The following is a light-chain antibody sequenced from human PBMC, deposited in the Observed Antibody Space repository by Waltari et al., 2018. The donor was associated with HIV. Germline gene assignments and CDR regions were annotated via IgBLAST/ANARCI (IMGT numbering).Light chain of an antibody. CDR3: ALYTTRNII. Sequence: QSALTQPPSVSGFPRHSVTSPCYGFSGDVPTSNPLSWYQQPPTTAPKLVLYEVYKRPSGFPDRFSGSQAGDMASLTVSGLQTEDEADYYCALYTTRNIIFGGGTNLVVL. V-gene: IGLV2-18*01. CDR2: EVY. J-gene: IGLJ2*01. CDR1: SGDVPTSNP.